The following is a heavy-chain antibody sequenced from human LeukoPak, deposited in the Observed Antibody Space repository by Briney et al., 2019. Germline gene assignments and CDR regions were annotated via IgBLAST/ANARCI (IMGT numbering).Heavy chain of an antibody. J-gene: IGHJ6*02. CDR3: ASQSSGFLYGMDV. Sequence: SVKVFCKASGGTFSSYAISWVRQAPGQGLEWMGGIIPIFGTANYAQKFQGRVTITADESTSTAYMELSSLRSEDTAVYYCASQSSGFLYGMDVWGQGTTVTVSS. D-gene: IGHD3-3*01. V-gene: IGHV1-69*01. CDR2: IIPIFGTA. CDR1: GGTFSSYA.